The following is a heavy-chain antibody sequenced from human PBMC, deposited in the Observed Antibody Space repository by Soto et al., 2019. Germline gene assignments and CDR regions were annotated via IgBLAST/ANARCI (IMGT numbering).Heavy chain of an antibody. CDR3: GRGLLELFDV. Sequence: GGSLRLSCAASGFTFRIHAMSWVRQAPGKGLEWVSAVSGGGGSSFYADSVKGRFTISRDNSKNTVSLQMSGLRVEDTALYYCGRGLLELFDVWGQGTPVTVSS. CDR1: GFTFRIHA. CDR2: VSGGGGSS. J-gene: IGHJ4*02. D-gene: IGHD3-10*01. V-gene: IGHV3-23*01.